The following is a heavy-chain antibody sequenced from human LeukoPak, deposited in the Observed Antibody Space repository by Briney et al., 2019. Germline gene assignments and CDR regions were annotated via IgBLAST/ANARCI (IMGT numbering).Heavy chain of an antibody. Sequence: GGSLRLSCAASGFTFSSYWMSWVRQAPGKGLEWVANIKQDGSEKYYVDSVKGRFTISRDNAKNSLYLQMNSLRAEDTAVYYCARDNSNPRDYYYYCMDVWGQGTTVTVSS. CDR1: GFTFSSYW. D-gene: IGHD4-11*01. CDR3: ARDNSNPRDYYYYCMDV. V-gene: IGHV3-7*01. J-gene: IGHJ6*02. CDR2: IKQDGSEK.